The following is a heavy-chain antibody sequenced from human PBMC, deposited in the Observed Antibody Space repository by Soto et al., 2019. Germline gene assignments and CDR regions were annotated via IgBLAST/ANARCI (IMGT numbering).Heavy chain of an antibody. CDR1: GFTFSSYG. J-gene: IGHJ4*02. CDR3: AKGRGPYSSSDGVDY. Sequence: QVQLVESGGGVVQPGRSLRLSCAASGFTFSSYGMHWVRQAPGKGLEWVAVISYDGSNKYYADSVKGRFTISRDNSKNTLYLQMNSLRAEDTAVYYYAKGRGPYSSSDGVDYWGQGTLVTVSS. V-gene: IGHV3-30*18. D-gene: IGHD6-13*01. CDR2: ISYDGSNK.